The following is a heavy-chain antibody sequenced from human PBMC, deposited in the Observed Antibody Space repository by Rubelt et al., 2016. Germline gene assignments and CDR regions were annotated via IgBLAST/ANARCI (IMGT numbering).Heavy chain of an antibody. CDR2: INPSGGST. Sequence: GQLVQSGAEVKKPGASVKVSCKASGYTFTSYYIHWVRQAPGQGLEWMGIINPSGGSTSYAQKFQGRVTVTRDTSTSTAYMELSGLSQDDTAVYFCAGAISSAGVDHWGQGTLVTVSS. V-gene: IGHV1-46*01. J-gene: IGHJ4*02. CDR1: GYTFTSYY. D-gene: IGHD3-3*01. CDR3: AGAISSAGVDH.